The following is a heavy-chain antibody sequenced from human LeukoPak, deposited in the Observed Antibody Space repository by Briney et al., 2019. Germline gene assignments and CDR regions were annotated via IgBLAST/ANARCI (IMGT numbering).Heavy chain of an antibody. CDR3: ARGFRWYYGSGSYSNYYHGMDV. CDR2: IYYSGST. V-gene: IGHV4-59*01. J-gene: IGHJ6*04. Sequence: SETLCLTCTVSGGSISSYYWSWIRQPPGKGLEWIGYIYYSGSTNYNPSLKSRVTISVDTSKNQFSLKLSSVTAADTAVYYCARGFRWYYGSGSYSNYYHGMDVWGKGTTVTVSS. D-gene: IGHD3-10*01. CDR1: GGSISSYY.